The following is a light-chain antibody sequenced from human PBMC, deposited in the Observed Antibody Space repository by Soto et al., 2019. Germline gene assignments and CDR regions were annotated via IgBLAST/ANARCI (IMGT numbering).Light chain of an antibody. J-gene: IGKJ5*01. V-gene: IGKV3-11*01. Sequence: EIVMTQSPATLSVSPGERATLSCRASQSVSSYLAWYQQKPGQAPRLLIYDASNRATGIPARFSGSGSGTDFTLTISSLEPEDFAVYCCQQRSNWPPITFGQGTRLEIK. CDR2: DAS. CDR1: QSVSSY. CDR3: QQRSNWPPIT.